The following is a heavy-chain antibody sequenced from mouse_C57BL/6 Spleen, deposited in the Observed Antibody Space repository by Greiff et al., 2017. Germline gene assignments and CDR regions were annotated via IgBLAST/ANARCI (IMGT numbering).Heavy chain of an antibody. D-gene: IGHD2-5*01. CDR1: GFTFSSYA. Sequence: EVQLVESGGGLVKPGGSLKLSCAASGFTFSSYAMSWVRQTPEKRLEWVATISDGGSYTYYPDNVKGRFTISRDNAKNNLYLQMSHLKSEDTAMYYCARDLSNYYFDYWGQGTTLTVSS. CDR3: ARDLSNYYFDY. V-gene: IGHV5-4*01. J-gene: IGHJ2*01. CDR2: ISDGGSYT.